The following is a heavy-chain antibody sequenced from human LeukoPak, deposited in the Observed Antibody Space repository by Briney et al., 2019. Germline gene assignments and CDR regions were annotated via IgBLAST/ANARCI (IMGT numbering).Heavy chain of an antibody. Sequence: GSLRLSCAASGFTFSNAWMSWVRQAPGKGLEWVGRIKSKTDGGTTDYAAPVKGRFTISRDDSKNTLYLQMNSLKTEDTAVYYCTTGLFSSGWYEDYWGQGTLVAVSS. D-gene: IGHD6-19*01. V-gene: IGHV3-15*01. CDR3: TTGLFSSGWYEDY. J-gene: IGHJ4*02. CDR1: GFTFSNAW. CDR2: IKSKTDGGTT.